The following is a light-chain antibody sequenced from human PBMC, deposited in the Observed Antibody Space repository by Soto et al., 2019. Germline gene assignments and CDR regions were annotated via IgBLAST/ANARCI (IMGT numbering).Light chain of an antibody. V-gene: IGKV3-11*01. CDR3: QQRSNWPRRFI. CDR1: QIVSSY. J-gene: IGKJ3*01. Sequence: EIVLTQSPATLSLSAGERATLSCRASQIVSSYVAWYQQKPGQAPRLLIFDASTRATGVSDRFSGSGSGTDFTLTISSLEPEDSAVYYCQQRSNWPRRFIFGPGTKVHIK. CDR2: DAS.